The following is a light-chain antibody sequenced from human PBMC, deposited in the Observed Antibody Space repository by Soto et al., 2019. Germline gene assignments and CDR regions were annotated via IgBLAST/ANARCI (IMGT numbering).Light chain of an antibody. V-gene: IGKV3-11*01. J-gene: IGKJ4*01. Sequence: EIVLTQSPATLSLSPGERATLSCRASQGISSSLAWYQQKPGQAPRLLIYDASSRATGIPARFSGRGSGTDFTLTISSLEPEDFAVYYCQHRSNWPPAFGGGTKVEIK. CDR2: DAS. CDR3: QHRSNWPPA. CDR1: QGISSS.